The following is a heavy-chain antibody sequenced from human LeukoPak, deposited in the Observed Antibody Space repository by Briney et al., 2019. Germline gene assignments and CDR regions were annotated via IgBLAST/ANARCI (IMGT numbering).Heavy chain of an antibody. Sequence: SDTLSLTCTVSGGSISSYYWSWIRQPPGKGPGWIGYIYYSGSTKYKPSLKSRVTISVDTSKSQFSLKLSSVSAADTAVYYCARGRFLDAFDIWGQGTMVTVSS. CDR3: ARGRFLDAFDI. D-gene: IGHD3-3*01. V-gene: IGHV4-59*07. CDR2: IYYSGST. CDR1: GGSISSYY. J-gene: IGHJ3*02.